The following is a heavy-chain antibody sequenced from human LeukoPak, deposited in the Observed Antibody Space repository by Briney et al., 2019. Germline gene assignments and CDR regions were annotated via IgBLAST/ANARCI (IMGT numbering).Heavy chain of an antibody. J-gene: IGHJ4*02. CDR3: ARDHYSSRREVPPLPLDY. Sequence: SETLSLTCTVSGYSISSGYYWGWIRQPPGKGLEWIGSIYHSGSTYYNPSLKSRVTISVDTSKNQFSLKLSSVTAADTAVYYCARDHYSSRREVPPLPLDYWGQGTLVTVSS. CDR1: GYSISSGYY. V-gene: IGHV4-38-2*02. CDR2: IYHSGST. D-gene: IGHD6-13*01.